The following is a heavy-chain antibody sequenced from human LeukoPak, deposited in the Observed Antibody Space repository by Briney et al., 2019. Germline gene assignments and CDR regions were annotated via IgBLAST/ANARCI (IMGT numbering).Heavy chain of an antibody. CDR2: MNPNSGNT. D-gene: IGHD2-15*01. Sequence: ASVKVSCKAAGYTFTSYDINSVRQASGQGLEWMGWMNPNSGNTGYAQKFQGRVTMTRNTSISTAYMELSSLRSEDTAVYYCARFPNYDSGGRTFDYWGQGTLVTVSS. CDR3: ARFPNYDSGGRTFDY. CDR1: GYTFTSYD. J-gene: IGHJ4*02. V-gene: IGHV1-8*01.